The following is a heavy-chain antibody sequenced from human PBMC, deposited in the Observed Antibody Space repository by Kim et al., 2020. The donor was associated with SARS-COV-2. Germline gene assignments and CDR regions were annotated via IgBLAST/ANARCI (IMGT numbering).Heavy chain of an antibody. CDR3: ARQVVPAASYYGMDV. Sequence: GESLKISCKGSGYSFTSYWIGWVRQMPGKGLEWMGIIYPGDSDTRYSPSFQGQVTISADKSISTAYLQWSSLKASDTAMYYCARQVVPAASYYGMDVWGQGTTVTVSS. CDR2: IYPGDSDT. J-gene: IGHJ6*02. D-gene: IGHD2-2*01. V-gene: IGHV5-51*01. CDR1: GYSFTSYW.